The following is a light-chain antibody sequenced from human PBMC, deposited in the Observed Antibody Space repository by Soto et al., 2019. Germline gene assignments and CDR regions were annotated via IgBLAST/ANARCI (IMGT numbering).Light chain of an antibody. CDR1: QSVDSS. J-gene: IGKJ2*01. V-gene: IGKV3-11*01. Sequence: EVVLTQSPATLSLSPGERATLSCRASQSVDSSLAWYQQKLGQAPRLLIYDASNRATGIPGRFSGSGSGTVFTLTISSLEPEDFAVYYCQLRGAFGQGTKVEIK. CDR3: QLRGA. CDR2: DAS.